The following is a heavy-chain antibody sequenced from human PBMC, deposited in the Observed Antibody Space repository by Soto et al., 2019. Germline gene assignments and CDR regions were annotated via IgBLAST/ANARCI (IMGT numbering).Heavy chain of an antibody. CDR1: GRSFSGGY. CDR3: AREKVGATIGHY. CDR2: INHSGST. V-gene: IGHV4-34*01. J-gene: IGHJ4*02. D-gene: IGHD1-26*01. Sequence: EALALSWAVDGRSFSGGYCRGSRQPAGKGLEWIGEINHSGSTNYNPSLKSRVTISVDTSKNQFSLKLSSVTAADTAVYYCAREKVGATIGHYCGQGTLVTVS.